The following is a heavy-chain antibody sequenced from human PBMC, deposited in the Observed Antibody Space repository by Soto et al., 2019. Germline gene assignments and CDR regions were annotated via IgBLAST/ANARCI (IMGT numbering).Heavy chain of an antibody. D-gene: IGHD2-15*01. CDR2: INPSSSHI. CDR3: VRGYCGGGGCYLRRDAFDV. CDR1: GSTFASYH. Sequence: EVQLVEPGGGLVMPGGPLRLSCEAPGSTFASYHMSWVRQAPGKGLDWVSSINPSSSHIYYSDSVRGRFTISRDDSKNSLHLDMNSLRTEDVAIYYCVRGYCGGGGCYLRRDAFDVWGQGTAVTVSS. J-gene: IGHJ3*01. V-gene: IGHV3-21*02.